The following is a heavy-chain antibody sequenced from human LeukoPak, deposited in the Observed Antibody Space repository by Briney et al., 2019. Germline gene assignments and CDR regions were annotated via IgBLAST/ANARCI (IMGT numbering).Heavy chain of an antibody. V-gene: IGHV3-53*01. D-gene: IGHD1-7*01. Sequence: PGGSLRLSCAVSGFIVSTNSLAWVRQAPGKGPEWVSFISIDDSTYYADSVKGRFTISRDNSKNTLYLQMNSLRAEDTAVYYCARASNYAFDTWGQGTLVIVSS. J-gene: IGHJ5*02. CDR1: GFIVSTNS. CDR2: ISIDDST. CDR3: ARASNYAFDT.